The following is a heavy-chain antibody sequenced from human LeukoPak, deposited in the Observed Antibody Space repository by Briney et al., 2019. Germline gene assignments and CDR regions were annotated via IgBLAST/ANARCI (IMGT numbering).Heavy chain of an antibody. CDR3: ATDIVVVPAAPRAEYFQH. CDR1: GFTFSSST. CDR2: ISNDESNK. J-gene: IGHJ1*01. D-gene: IGHD2-2*01. Sequence: GGSLRLSCAASGFTFSSSTMHWVRQAPGKGLEWVTVISNDESNKYYADSVKGRFTISRDNSKNMLYLQMNSLRAEDTAVYYCATDIVVVPAAPRAEYFQHWGQGTLVTVSS. V-gene: IGHV3-30*03.